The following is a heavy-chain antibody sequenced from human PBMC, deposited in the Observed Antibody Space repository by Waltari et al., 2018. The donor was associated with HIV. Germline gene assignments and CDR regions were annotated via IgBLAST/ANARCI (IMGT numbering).Heavy chain of an antibody. V-gene: IGHV3-21*01. D-gene: IGHD6-13*01. CDR3: ARDGAAGY. CDR1: GFTFSSYR. J-gene: IGHJ4*02. CDR2: ISSSSSYI. Sequence: EVQMVESGGGLVKPGGSLRLSCAAPGFTFSSYRLTWVRQAPGKGLEWVSSISSSSSYIYYADSVKGRFTISRDNAKNSLYLQMNSLRAEDTAVYYCARDGAAGYWGQGTLVTVSS.